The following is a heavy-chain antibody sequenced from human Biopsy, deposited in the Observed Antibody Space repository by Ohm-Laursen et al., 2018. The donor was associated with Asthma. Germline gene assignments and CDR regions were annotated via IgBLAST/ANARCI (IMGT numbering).Heavy chain of an antibody. Sequence: GASVKVSCKASGDSFSNYAISWVRQAPGQGLEWMGGLIPVLGTPDHAQMFEGRVTITADESTSTAYMELSSLGSEDTAVHYCARGYSGSDRIVYYYSGLEVWGQGTTVTVSS. CDR1: GDSFSNYA. CDR2: LIPVLGTP. D-gene: IGHD5-12*01. CDR3: ARGYSGSDRIVYYYSGLEV. V-gene: IGHV1-69*13. J-gene: IGHJ6*02.